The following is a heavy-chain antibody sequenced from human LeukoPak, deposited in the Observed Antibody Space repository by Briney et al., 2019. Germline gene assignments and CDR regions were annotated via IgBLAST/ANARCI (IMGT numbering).Heavy chain of an antibody. CDR1: GGSISSGGYS. CDR3: ARTYYYGSGSPNWFDP. D-gene: IGHD3-10*01. V-gene: IGHV4-30-2*01. CDR2: IYHSEST. Sequence: SETLSLTCAVSGGSISSGGYSWSWIRQPPGKGLEWIGYIYHSESTYYNPSLKSRVTISVDRSKNQFSLKLSSVTAADTAVYYCARTYYYGSGSPNWFDPWGQGTLVTVSS. J-gene: IGHJ5*02.